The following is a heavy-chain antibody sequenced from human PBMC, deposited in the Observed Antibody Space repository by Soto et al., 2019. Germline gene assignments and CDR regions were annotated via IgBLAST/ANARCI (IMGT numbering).Heavy chain of an antibody. Sequence: QVQLVESGGGVLQTGRSLRLSWADSGFTFSSYAMHWVRQAPGKGLELVAVISYAGSNKYYADSVKGRFTISRDNSKNTLYLQMNSLRAEDTAVYYCARDAEGSAGRSGWYTGAFDIWGPGTMVTVSS. CDR1: GFTFSSYA. D-gene: IGHD6-19*01. V-gene: IGHV3-30-3*01. CDR3: ARDAEGSAGRSGWYTGAFDI. J-gene: IGHJ3*02. CDR2: ISYAGSNK.